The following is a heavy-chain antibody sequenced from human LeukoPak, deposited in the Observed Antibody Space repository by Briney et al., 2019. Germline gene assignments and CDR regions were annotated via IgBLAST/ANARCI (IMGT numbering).Heavy chain of an antibody. J-gene: IGHJ4*02. V-gene: IGHV3-33*01. Sequence: GGSLRLSCAASGFTFSDYAMHWVRQAPGKGLEWVAVIWFDGSETYYADSVMGRFTISRDNAKNSLYLQMNSLRAEDTAVYYCARFGGFGDLDYWGQGTLVTVSS. D-gene: IGHD3-16*01. CDR2: IWFDGSET. CDR3: ARFGGFGDLDY. CDR1: GFTFSDYA.